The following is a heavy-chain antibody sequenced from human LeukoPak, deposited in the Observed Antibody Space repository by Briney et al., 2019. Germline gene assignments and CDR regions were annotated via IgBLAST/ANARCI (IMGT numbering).Heavy chain of an antibody. J-gene: IGHJ4*02. D-gene: IGHD6-19*01. CDR3: ARHLGSGWSPYYFDY. V-gene: IGHV5-51*01. CDR1: GYSFTSYW. CDR2: IYPGDSDT. Sequence: ESLKISCKGSGYSFTSYWIGWVRQMPGKGLEWMGIIYPGDSDTRYSPSFQGQVTISADKSISTAYLQWSSLKASDTAMYYCARHLGSGWSPYYFDYWGQGTLVTVSS.